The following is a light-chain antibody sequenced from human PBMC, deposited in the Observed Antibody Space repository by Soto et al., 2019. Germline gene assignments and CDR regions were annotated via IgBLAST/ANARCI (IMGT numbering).Light chain of an antibody. CDR2: GTN. Sequence: QSVLTQPPSASGTPGQRVTISCSGSSSNIGSKTVNWYQQLPGTAPKLLIYGTNQRPSGVPDRFSGSKSGTSASLAISGLQSEDDGDYYCAAWDDSLNGVVFGGGTQLTVL. CDR1: SSNIGSKT. CDR3: AAWDDSLNGVV. V-gene: IGLV1-44*01. J-gene: IGLJ2*01.